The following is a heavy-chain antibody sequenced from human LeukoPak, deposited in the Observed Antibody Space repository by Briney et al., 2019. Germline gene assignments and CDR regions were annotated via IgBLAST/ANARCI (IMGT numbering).Heavy chain of an antibody. J-gene: IGHJ3*02. Sequence: GGSLRLSCAASGFTVSSTYMSWVCQAPGKGLEWVSLLYSGGGSFHADSVKGRFTISRHNSQNTVYLQMNSLRPDDTAVYYCARVDCTSTNCSGAFDIWGQGTMLTVSS. CDR3: ARVDCTSTNCSGAFDI. V-gene: IGHV3-53*04. CDR1: GFTVSSTY. CDR2: LYSGGGS. D-gene: IGHD2-2*01.